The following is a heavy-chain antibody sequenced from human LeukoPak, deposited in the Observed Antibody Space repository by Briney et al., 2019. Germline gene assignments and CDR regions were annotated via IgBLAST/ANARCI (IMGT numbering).Heavy chain of an antibody. CDR1: GGSISRHY. V-gene: IGHV4-59*11. CDR2: VYYSGST. CDR3: ARVYGRVFDY. J-gene: IGHJ4*02. Sequence: SETLSLTCTVSGGSISRHYWSWIRQPPGKGLEWIGYVYYSGSTNYNPSLKSRVTISVDTSKNQFSLKLSSVTAADTAVYYCARVYGRVFDYWGQGTLVTVSS. D-gene: IGHD2/OR15-2a*01.